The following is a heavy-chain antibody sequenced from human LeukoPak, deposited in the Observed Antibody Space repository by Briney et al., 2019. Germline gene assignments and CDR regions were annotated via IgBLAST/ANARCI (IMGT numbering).Heavy chain of an antibody. CDR1: GGSFSGYY. J-gene: IGHJ6*03. V-gene: IGHV4-34*01. CDR2: INHSGST. CDR3: ARQGRYYYGSGRRGYYYYMDV. D-gene: IGHD3-10*01. Sequence: SETLSLTCAVYGGSFSGYYWSWIRQPPGKGLEWIGEINHSGSTNYNPTLKSRVTISVDTSKNQLSLKLSSVTAADTAVYYCARQGRYYYGSGRRGYYYYMDVWGKGTTVTISS.